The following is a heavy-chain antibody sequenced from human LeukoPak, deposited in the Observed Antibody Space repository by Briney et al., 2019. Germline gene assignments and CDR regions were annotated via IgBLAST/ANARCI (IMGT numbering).Heavy chain of an antibody. CDR2: IRYDGSNK. D-gene: IGHD2-2*01. J-gene: IGHJ4*02. Sequence: GGSLRLSCAASGFTFSSYGMHWVRQAPGKGLEWVAFIRYDGSNKYYADSVKGRFTISRDNSKNTLYLQMNSLRAEDPAVYYCANTVVPAANTDYWGQGTLVTVSS. CDR1: GFTFSSYG. CDR3: ANTVVPAANTDY. V-gene: IGHV3-30*02.